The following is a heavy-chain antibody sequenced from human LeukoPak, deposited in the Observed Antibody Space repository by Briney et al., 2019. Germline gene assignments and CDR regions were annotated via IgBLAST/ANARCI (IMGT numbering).Heavy chain of an antibody. V-gene: IGHV4-59*01. J-gene: IGHJ4*02. Sequence: SSETLSLTCSVSGGSISSYYWSWIRQPPGKGLEWIGYIYYSGSTNYNPSLKSRVTISVDTSKNQFSLKLSSVTAADTAVYYCARGSKGATPGGYDYWGQGTLVTVSS. D-gene: IGHD1-26*01. CDR2: IYYSGST. CDR1: GGSISSYY. CDR3: ARGSKGATPGGYDY.